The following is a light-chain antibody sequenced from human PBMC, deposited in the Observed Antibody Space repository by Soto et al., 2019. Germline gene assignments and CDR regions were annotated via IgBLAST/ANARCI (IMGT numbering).Light chain of an antibody. Sequence: QSVLTQPPSASGSPGQSVTISCTGTSSDVGAYNYVSWYQHHPGKAPKLMVYEVNKRPSGVSDRFSGSKSGYTAPLTISGLQAEDAADYYCFSYAGNSVYVFGTGTKVTVL. CDR3: FSYAGNSVYV. V-gene: IGLV2-8*01. J-gene: IGLJ1*01. CDR1: SSDVGAYNY. CDR2: EVN.